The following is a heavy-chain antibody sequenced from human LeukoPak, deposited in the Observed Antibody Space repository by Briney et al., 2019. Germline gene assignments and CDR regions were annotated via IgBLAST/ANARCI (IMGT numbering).Heavy chain of an antibody. CDR3: ARRSADSSYDFWSGYQYSYYFDY. CDR2: ISGSGGST. V-gene: IGHV3-23*01. D-gene: IGHD3-3*01. CDR1: GFTFSSYA. Sequence: GGSLRLSCAASGFTFSSYAMSWVRQAPGKGLEWVSAISGSGGSTYYADSVKGRFTISRDNAKNSLYLQMNSLRAEDTAVYYCARRSADSSYDFWSGYQYSYYFDYWGQGTLVTVSS. J-gene: IGHJ4*02.